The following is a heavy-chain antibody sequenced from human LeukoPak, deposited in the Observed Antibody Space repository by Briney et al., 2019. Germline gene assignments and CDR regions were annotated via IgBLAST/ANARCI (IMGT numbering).Heavy chain of an antibody. J-gene: IGHJ3*02. CDR1: GGSFSGYY. CDR2: INHSGST. D-gene: IGHD3-22*01. CDR3: AGKSYVRYYYDPGYAFDI. Sequence: SETLSLTCAVYGGSFSGYYWSWIRQPPGKGLEWIGEINHSGSTNYNPSLKSRVTISVDTSKNQFSLKLSSVTAADTAVYYCAGKSYVRYYYDPGYAFDIWGQGTMVTVSS. V-gene: IGHV4-34*01.